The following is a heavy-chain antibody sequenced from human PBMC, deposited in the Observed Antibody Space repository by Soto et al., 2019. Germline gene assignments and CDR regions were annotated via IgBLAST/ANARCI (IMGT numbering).Heavy chain of an antibody. V-gene: IGHV4-39*01. CDR2: VFYTGFT. CDR1: GASISGSYYY. D-gene: IGHD1-20*01. CDR3: ATSQKGYNWNYFDH. J-gene: IGHJ4*02. Sequence: LETLSLTCAVSGASISGSYYYWAWLRQSPGKGPEWIGSVFYTGFTSYNPSLESRVSVSVDTSKSQFSLKLSAVTAADTAVYYCATSQKGYNWNYFDHWGQGALVTVSS.